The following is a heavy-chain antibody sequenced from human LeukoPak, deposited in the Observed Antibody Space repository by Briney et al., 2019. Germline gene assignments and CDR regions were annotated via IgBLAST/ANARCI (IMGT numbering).Heavy chain of an antibody. D-gene: IGHD4-11*01. CDR2: IYYSGST. CDR3: ARQDSNYGGDYLDY. V-gene: IGHV4-59*08. J-gene: IGHJ4*02. CDR1: GGSISSYY. Sequence: SETLSLTCTVSGGSISSYYWSWIRQPPGKGLEWIGYIYYSGSTNYNPSLKSRVTISVDTTKNQFSLKLSSVTAADTAVYYCARQDSNYGGDYLDYWGQGTLVTVSS.